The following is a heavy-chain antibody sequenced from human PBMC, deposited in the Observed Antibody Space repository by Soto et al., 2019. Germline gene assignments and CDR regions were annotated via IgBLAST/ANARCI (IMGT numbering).Heavy chain of an antibody. CDR3: ARYRREAVAGYTLDN. Sequence: LPETLSLTCTVSGGSISSNYWTWIRQPPGKGLEWIGYVYNSGSTNYNPSLNIRVTISEDTSKSQFSLKVNSMTAADTAVYYCARYRREAVAGYTLDNWGQGILVTVSS. D-gene: IGHD6-13*01. CDR2: VYNSGST. CDR1: GGSISSNY. J-gene: IGHJ4*02. V-gene: IGHV4-59*01.